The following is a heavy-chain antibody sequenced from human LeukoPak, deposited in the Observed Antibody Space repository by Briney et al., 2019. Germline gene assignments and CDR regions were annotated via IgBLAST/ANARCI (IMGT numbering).Heavy chain of an antibody. J-gene: IGHJ4*02. CDR1: GYTLTELT. Sequence: ASVKVSCKVSGYTLTELTMHWVRQAPGKGLEWMGGFDPEDGEAIYAEKFQGRVTMTEDTSTNTAYMELSSLRSEDTAVFYCATATLTKWCSSGCHDYWGQGTLVTVSS. CDR3: ATATLTKWCSSGCHDY. V-gene: IGHV1-24*01. CDR2: FDPEDGEA. D-gene: IGHD6-19*01.